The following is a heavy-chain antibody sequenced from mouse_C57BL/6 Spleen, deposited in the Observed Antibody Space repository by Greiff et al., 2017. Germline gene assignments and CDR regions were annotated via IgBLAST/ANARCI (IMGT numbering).Heavy chain of an antibody. CDR3: ARSGYYGSSPDWFAY. CDR1: GYAFTNYL. D-gene: IGHD1-1*01. Sequence: VKLMESGAELVRPGTSVKVSCKASGYAFTNYLIEWVKQRPGQGLEWIGVINPGSGGTNYNEKFKGKATLTADKSSSTAYMQLSSLTSEDSAVYFCARSGYYGSSPDWFAYWGQGTLVTVSA. V-gene: IGHV1-54*01. CDR2: INPGSGGT. J-gene: IGHJ3*01.